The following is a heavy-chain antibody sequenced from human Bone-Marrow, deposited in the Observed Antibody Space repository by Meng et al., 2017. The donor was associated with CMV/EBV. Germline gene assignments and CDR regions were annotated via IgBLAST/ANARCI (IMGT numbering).Heavy chain of an antibody. D-gene: IGHD1-26*01. CDR3: ARTGQWELLGGRAFDP. CDR2: ISAYNGNT. V-gene: IGHV1-18*01. CDR1: GYTFTSYG. Sequence: ASVKVSCKASGYTFTSYGISWVRQAPGQGLEWMGWISAYNGNTNYAQKLQGRVTMTTDTSTSTAYMELRSLRSDDTAVYYCARTGQWELLGGRAFDPWGQGTLVPVSS. J-gene: IGHJ5*02.